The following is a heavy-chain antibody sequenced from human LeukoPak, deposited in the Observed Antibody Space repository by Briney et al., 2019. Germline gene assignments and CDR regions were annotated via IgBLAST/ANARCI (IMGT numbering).Heavy chain of an antibody. CDR1: GFNFSSYE. CDR3: ARMQLGIWYFDL. CDR2: ISGSGTAI. J-gene: IGHJ2*01. Sequence: GGSLRLSCAASGFNFSSYEMNWVRQAPGKGREWVSYISGSGTAIYYADSVKGRFTISRDNAKNSLYLQMNSLRDEDTAVYYCARMQLGIWYFDLWGRGTLVTVSS. V-gene: IGHV3-48*03. D-gene: IGHD7-27*01.